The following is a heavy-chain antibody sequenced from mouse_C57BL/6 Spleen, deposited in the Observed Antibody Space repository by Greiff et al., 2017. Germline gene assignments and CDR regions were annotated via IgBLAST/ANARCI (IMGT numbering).Heavy chain of an antibody. CDR2: IWSGGST. D-gene: IGHD2-1*01. CDR3: ARNGVDGNYGYCYFDV. CDR1: GFSLTSYG. Sequence: QVQLQQSGPGLVQPSQSLSITCTVSGFSLTSYGVHWVRQSPGKGLEWLGVIWSGGSTAYTAAFISSLSISTVNSKVQVFFKMNRLQADDTAIYYCARNGVDGNYGYCYFDVWGTGTTVTVSS. V-gene: IGHV2-2*01. J-gene: IGHJ1*03.